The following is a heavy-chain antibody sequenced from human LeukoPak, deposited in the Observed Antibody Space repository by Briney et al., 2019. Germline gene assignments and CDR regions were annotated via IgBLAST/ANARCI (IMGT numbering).Heavy chain of an antibody. Sequence: GGSLRLSCAASGFTFSSYWMHWVRQAPGKGLVWVSRINSDGGSTSYTDSVKGRFTISRDNAKNTLYLQMNSLRAEDTAMYYCASSGWYSTPNWFDPWGQGTLVIVSS. J-gene: IGHJ5*02. V-gene: IGHV3-74*01. CDR1: GFTFSSYW. D-gene: IGHD6-19*01. CDR3: ASSGWYSTPNWFDP. CDR2: INSDGGST.